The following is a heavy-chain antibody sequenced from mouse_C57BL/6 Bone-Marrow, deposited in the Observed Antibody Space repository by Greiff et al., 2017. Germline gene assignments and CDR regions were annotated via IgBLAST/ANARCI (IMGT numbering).Heavy chain of an antibody. CDR2: IYPSDSET. V-gene: IGHV1-61*01. Sequence: QVQLQQPGAELVRPGSSVKLSCKASGYTFTSYWMDWVKQRPGQGLEWIGNIYPSDSETHYNQKFKDKATLTVDKSSSTAYMQLSSLTSEDSAVYYCARTLITTVVPYAMDYWGQGTSVTVSS. CDR3: ARTLITTVVPYAMDY. D-gene: IGHD1-1*02. J-gene: IGHJ4*01. CDR1: GYTFTSYW.